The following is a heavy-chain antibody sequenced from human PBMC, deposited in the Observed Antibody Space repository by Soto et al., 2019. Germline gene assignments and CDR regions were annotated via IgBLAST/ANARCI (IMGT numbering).Heavy chain of an antibody. J-gene: IGHJ5*02. V-gene: IGHV3-11*01. CDR3: ARDYRPPWFDP. CDR2: ISSSGSTI. Sequence: GGSLRLSCAASGFTLSDYYMSWIRQAPGKGLEWVSYISSSGSTIYYADSVKGRFTISRDNAKNSLYLQMTSLRAEDTAVYYCARDYRPPWFDPWGQGTLVTVSS. D-gene: IGHD3-16*02. CDR1: GFTLSDYY.